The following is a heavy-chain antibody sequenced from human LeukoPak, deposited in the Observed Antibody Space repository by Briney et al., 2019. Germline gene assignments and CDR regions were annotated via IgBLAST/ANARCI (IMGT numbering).Heavy chain of an antibody. Sequence: ASVKVSCKASGYTFTHYYIYWVRQAPGQGLEWMEWINPNSGGTNYAQKFLGRVTMTRDTSISTAYMELSSLRPDDTAVYYCARDTSGGPYNYFDPWGQGTLVTVSS. J-gene: IGHJ5*02. D-gene: IGHD6-25*01. CDR1: GYTFTHYY. CDR3: ARDTSGGPYNYFDP. CDR2: INPNSGGT. V-gene: IGHV1-2*02.